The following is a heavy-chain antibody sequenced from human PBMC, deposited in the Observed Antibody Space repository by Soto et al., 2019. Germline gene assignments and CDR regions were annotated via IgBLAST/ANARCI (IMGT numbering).Heavy chain of an antibody. J-gene: IGHJ3*02. CDR2: IYTSGST. Sequence: ETLSLTCTVSGGSISSYYWSWIRQPAGKGLEWIGRIYTSGSTNYNPSLKSRVTMSVDTSKNQFSLKLSSVTAADTAVYYCARDVDCSGGSCETSRVDAFDIWGQGTMVTVSS. CDR1: GGSISSYY. CDR3: ARDVDCSGGSCETSRVDAFDI. D-gene: IGHD2-15*01. V-gene: IGHV4-4*07.